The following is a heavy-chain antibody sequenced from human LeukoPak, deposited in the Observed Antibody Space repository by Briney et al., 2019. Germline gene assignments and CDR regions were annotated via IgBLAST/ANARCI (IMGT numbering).Heavy chain of an antibody. CDR2: IYYSGST. J-gene: IGHJ4*02. V-gene: IGHV4-59*12. CDR1: GGSISSYY. Sequence: SETLSLTCTVSGGSISSYYWSWIRQPPGKGLEWIGYIYYSGSTNYNPSLKSRVTISVDMSKNQFSLKLSSVTAADTAVYYCARGNLPYGSGSPPYFDYWGQRTLVTVSS. CDR3: ARGNLPYGSGSPPYFDY. D-gene: IGHD3-10*01.